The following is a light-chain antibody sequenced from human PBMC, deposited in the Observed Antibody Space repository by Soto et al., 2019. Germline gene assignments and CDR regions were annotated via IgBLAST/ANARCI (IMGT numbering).Light chain of an antibody. J-gene: IGKJ1*01. CDR2: DAS. CDR1: ESISTW. V-gene: IGKV1-5*01. Sequence: DIQMTQSPSTLSASVGDRVTITCRASESISTWLAWYQQKPGRAPKLLIYDASNLESGVPSRFCGSSSGTEFILTIDRVQPDDFATYDCQQYTGTFGQGTRVDIK. CDR3: QQYTGT.